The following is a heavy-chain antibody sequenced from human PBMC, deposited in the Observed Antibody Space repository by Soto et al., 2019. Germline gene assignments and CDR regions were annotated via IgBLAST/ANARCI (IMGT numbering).Heavy chain of an antibody. CDR2: IYYIGDT. CDR1: GGSIYTGDYY. CDR3: ARDPPVETGYFKGMDV. Sequence: QVRLQESGPGLVKPSQTLSLTCTVSGGSIYTGDYYWSWIRQPPGKGLEWIGSIYYIGDTEYNPSLKSRLTMSVDTSKNQFSLRLTSVTAADTDVYYCARDPPVETGYFKGMDVWGQGTTVTVSS. J-gene: IGHJ6*02. V-gene: IGHV4-30-4*01.